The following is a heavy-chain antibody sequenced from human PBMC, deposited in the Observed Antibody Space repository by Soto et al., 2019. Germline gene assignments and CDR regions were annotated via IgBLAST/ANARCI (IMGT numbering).Heavy chain of an antibody. CDR1: GFTFSSYS. V-gene: IGHV3-48*01. CDR2: ISSSSSTI. J-gene: IGHJ4*02. CDR3: ARRGYCSGGSCYSTGWCDY. Sequence: EVQLVESGGGLVQPGGSLRLSCAASGFTFSSYSMNWVRQAPGKGLEWVSYISSSSSTIYYADSVKGRFTISRDNAKKSLYLQMNSLRAEDTAVDYCARRGYCSGGSCYSTGWCDYWGQGTLVTVSS. D-gene: IGHD2-15*01.